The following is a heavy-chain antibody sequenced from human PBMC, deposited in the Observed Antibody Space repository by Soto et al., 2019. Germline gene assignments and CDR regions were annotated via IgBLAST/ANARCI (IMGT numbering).Heavy chain of an antibody. D-gene: IGHD2-2*02. CDR2: ISSSSSYI. Sequence: PGGSLRLSCAASGFTFNSYSMHWVRQAPGKGLEWVSFISSSSSYIYYADSVKGRFTISRDNAKNSLHLQMNSLRAEDTAVYYCARDLKKCSSTSCYRSNWFDPWGQGTLVTVSS. CDR1: GFTFNSYS. J-gene: IGHJ5*02. CDR3: ARDLKKCSSTSCYRSNWFDP. V-gene: IGHV3-21*01.